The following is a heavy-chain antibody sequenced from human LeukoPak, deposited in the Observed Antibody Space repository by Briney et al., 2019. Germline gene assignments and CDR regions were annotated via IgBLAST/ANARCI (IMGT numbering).Heavy chain of an antibody. V-gene: IGHV4-38-2*02. J-gene: IGHJ1*01. Sequence: SETLSLTCTVSGYSISSGYYWGWIRQPPGKGLEWIGSIYHSGSTHYNPSLKSRVTISIDTSKNQFSLKLSSVTAADTAFYYCARYLDYGGNSRVFQHWGQGTLVTVPS. CDR3: ARYLDYGGNSRVFQH. CDR2: IYHSGST. D-gene: IGHD4-23*01. CDR1: GYSISSGYY.